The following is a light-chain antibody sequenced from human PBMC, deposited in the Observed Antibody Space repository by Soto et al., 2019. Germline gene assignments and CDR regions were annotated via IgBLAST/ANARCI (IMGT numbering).Light chain of an antibody. CDR3: MQGTHWPPYT. J-gene: IGKJ2*01. Sequence: DVVMTQSPLSLPVTLGQPASISCRSSQSLAYSDGNTYLNWFQQRPGQSPRRIIYKVSNRDSGGPDGVSGRGSGTDFTLKISRVEAEDVGVYYCMQGTHWPPYTFGQGTKLEIK. V-gene: IGKV2-30*01. CDR2: KVS. CDR1: QSLAYSDGNTY.